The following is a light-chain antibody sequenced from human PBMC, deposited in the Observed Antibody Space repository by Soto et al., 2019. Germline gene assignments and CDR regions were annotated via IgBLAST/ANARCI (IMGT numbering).Light chain of an antibody. Sequence: QSVLTQPPSVSGAPGQRVTISCTGSSSNIGAGYDVHWYQQLPGTAPKLLIYANSNRPSGVPDRFSGSKSGTSASLAITGLQAEEEADYYCQSYDRSRSGYVVFGGGTKLTVL. CDR1: SSNIGAGYD. CDR2: ANS. CDR3: QSYDRSRSGYVV. V-gene: IGLV1-40*01. J-gene: IGLJ2*01.